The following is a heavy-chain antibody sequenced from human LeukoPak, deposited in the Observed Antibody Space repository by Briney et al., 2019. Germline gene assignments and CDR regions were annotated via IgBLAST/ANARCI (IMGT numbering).Heavy chain of an antibody. CDR3: ATAASITGTSDWFDP. CDR1: GYSFTSYW. Sequence: GESLKISCKGSGYSFTSYWIGWVRQMPGKGLEWMGIIYPGDSDTRYSPSFQGQVTTSADKSISTAYLQWSSLKASDTAMYYCATAASITGTSDWFDPWGQGTLVTVSS. V-gene: IGHV5-51*01. CDR2: IYPGDSDT. J-gene: IGHJ5*02. D-gene: IGHD1-7*01.